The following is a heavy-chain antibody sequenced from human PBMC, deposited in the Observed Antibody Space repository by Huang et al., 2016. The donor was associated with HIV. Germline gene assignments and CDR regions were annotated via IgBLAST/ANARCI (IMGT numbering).Heavy chain of an antibody. J-gene: IGHJ4*02. CDR3: AKESRWFSDFDH. V-gene: IGHV3-30*18. Sequence: QVHLVESGGGVVQPGGSLRLSCAASGFKLSGFGMHWVRQAPGKGPELVAVILYDGRSQFYTDSVKGRFTISRDNSDNTLSLQMKGLRPDDTAVYYCAKESRWFSDFDHWGQGVLVSVSS. D-gene: IGHD2-15*01. CDR1: GFKLSGFG. CDR2: ILYDGRSQ.